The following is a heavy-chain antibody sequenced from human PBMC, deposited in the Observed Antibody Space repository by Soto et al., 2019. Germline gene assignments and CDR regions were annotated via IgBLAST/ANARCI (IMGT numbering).Heavy chain of an antibody. CDR3: AKDQLGYCSGGSCYSSYYYGMDV. Sequence: GGSLRLSCAASGFTFSSYAMSWVRQAPGKGLEWVSAISGSGGSTYYADSVKGRLTISRDNSKNTLYLQMNSLRAEDTAVYYCAKDQLGYCSGGSCYSSYYYGMDVWGQGTTVTVSS. CDR2: ISGSGGST. V-gene: IGHV3-23*01. J-gene: IGHJ6*02. D-gene: IGHD2-15*01. CDR1: GFTFSSYA.